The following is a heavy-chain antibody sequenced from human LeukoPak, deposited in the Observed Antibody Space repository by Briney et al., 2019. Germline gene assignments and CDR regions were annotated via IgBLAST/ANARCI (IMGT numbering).Heavy chain of an antibody. CDR3: ARACGPKENLFDY. CDR2: IYSGGST. J-gene: IGHJ4*02. D-gene: IGHD2-21*01. CDR1: GFTVSGNY. Sequence: PGGSLRLSCAASGFTVSGNYMSWVRQAPGKGLEWVSVIYSGGSTYYADSVKGRFTISRDNSKNTLYLQMNSLRAEDTAVYYCARACGPKENLFDYWAQGTWVTVSS. V-gene: IGHV3-53*01.